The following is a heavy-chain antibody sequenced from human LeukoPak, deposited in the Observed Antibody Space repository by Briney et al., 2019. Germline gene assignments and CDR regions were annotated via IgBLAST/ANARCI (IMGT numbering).Heavy chain of an antibody. Sequence: GASVKVSCKASGYTFTSYYMHWVRQAPGQGLEWMGIINPSGGSTSYAQKCQGRVTMTRDTSTSTVYMELSSLGSEDTAVYYCARGIGYDILTGHTLDIWGEGTMVTVSS. D-gene: IGHD3-9*01. CDR3: ARGIGYDILTGHTLDI. V-gene: IGHV1-46*01. CDR2: INPSGGST. J-gene: IGHJ3*02. CDR1: GYTFTSYY.